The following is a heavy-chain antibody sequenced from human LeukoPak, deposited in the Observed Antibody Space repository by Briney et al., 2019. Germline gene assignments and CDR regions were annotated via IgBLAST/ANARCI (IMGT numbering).Heavy chain of an antibody. V-gene: IGHV3-21*01. J-gene: IGHJ4*02. CDR3: ARDSPNEAILWWSIDY. Sequence: PGGSLRLSCAASGFTVSSNYMSWVRQAPGKGLEWVSSISSSSSYRYYEESVKGRFSISRDNARNSLYLQMNGLRAEDTAVYYCARDSPNEAILWWSIDYWGQGTLVTVSS. D-gene: IGHD2-21*01. CDR1: GFTVSSNY. CDR2: ISSSSSYR.